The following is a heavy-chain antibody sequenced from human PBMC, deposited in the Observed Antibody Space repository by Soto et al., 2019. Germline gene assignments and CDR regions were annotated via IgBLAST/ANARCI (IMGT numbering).Heavy chain of an antibody. Sequence: VASVKVSCKASGYTFTSYAMHWVRQAPGQRLEWMGWINAGNGNTKYSQKFQGRVTITRDTSASTAYMELSSLRSEDTAVYYCASEYSSGGSRPLYYGMDVWGQGTTVTVSS. CDR2: INAGNGNT. J-gene: IGHJ6*02. CDR1: GYTFTSYA. V-gene: IGHV1-3*01. D-gene: IGHD2-15*01. CDR3: ASEYSSGGSRPLYYGMDV.